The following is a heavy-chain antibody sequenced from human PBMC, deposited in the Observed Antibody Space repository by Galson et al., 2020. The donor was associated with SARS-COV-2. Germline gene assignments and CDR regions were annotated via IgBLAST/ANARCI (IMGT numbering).Heavy chain of an antibody. CDR1: GGSISSYY. D-gene: IGHD3-22*01. Sequence: SETLSLTCTVSGGSISSYYWSWIRQPPGKGLEWIGYIYHSGSTNYNPSLKSRVTISVDTSKNQFSLKLSSVTAADTAVYYCARGDSGYYSEYYFDYWGQGTLVTVSS. V-gene: IGHV4-59*08. J-gene: IGHJ4*02. CDR3: ARGDSGYYSEYYFDY. CDR2: IYHSGST.